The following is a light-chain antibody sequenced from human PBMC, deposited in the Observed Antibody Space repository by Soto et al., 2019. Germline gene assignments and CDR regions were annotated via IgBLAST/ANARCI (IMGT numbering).Light chain of an antibody. CDR3: QSYDRLHDHAI. V-gene: IGLV1-40*01. CDR1: SSNIGAGYD. CDR2: DND. Sequence: QSVLTQPPSVSGAPGQRVTISCTGGSSNIGAGYDVHWYQEFPGTAPKLLIYDNDSRPSGVPDRFSGSKSGTSASLAITGLQAEDEAAYYCQSYDRLHDHAIFGGGTQLTVL. J-gene: IGLJ2*01.